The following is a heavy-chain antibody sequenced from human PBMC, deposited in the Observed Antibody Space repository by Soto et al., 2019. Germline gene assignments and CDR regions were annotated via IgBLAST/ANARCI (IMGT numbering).Heavy chain of an antibody. CDR2: IYHSGST. CDR1: SGSISSNTW. CDR3: ATSGDYVWFDP. J-gene: IGHJ5*02. Sequence: QVQLQESGPGLVKPSGTLSLTCAVSSGSISSNTWWSWVRQPPGKGLEWIGEIYHSGSTNYNPSLTRRVTISVDKSKNQFSLKLTSVTAADTAMYYCATSGDYVWFDPWGQGALVTVSS. D-gene: IGHD4-17*01. V-gene: IGHV4-4*02.